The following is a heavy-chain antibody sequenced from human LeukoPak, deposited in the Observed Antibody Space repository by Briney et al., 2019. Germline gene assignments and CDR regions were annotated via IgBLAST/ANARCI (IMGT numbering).Heavy chain of an antibody. J-gene: IGHJ3*02. D-gene: IGHD3-3*01. V-gene: IGHV4-39*07. CDR1: GGSISSSSYF. Sequence: PSETLSLTCTVSGGSISSSSYFWGWIRQPPGNGLEWIGSIYYSGITYCNSSLKSRVTISVDRSKNQFSLKLSSVTAADTAVYYCARDKSHRPYYDFWSGFDAFDIWGQGTMVTVSS. CDR3: ARDKSHRPYYDFWSGFDAFDI. CDR2: IYYSGIT.